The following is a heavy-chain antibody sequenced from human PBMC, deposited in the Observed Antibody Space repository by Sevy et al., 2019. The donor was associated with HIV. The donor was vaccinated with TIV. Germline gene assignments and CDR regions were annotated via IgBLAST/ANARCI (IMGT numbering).Heavy chain of an antibody. J-gene: IGHJ3*01. CDR3: ARHTVTTIRGAFDF. Sequence: GGSLRLSCAASGFSFSSYAMNWVRLAPGKGLEWVSSISSTPGYIYYADSVKGRFTISRDNAKNSLYLQMNSLRAEDTAVYYCARHTVTTIRGAFDFWGHGTMVTLSS. D-gene: IGHD4-17*01. V-gene: IGHV3-21*01. CDR2: ISSTPGYI. CDR1: GFSFSSYA.